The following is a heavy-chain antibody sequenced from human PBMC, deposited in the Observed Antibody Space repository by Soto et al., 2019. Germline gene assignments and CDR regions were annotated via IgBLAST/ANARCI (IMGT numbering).Heavy chain of an antibody. D-gene: IGHD3-22*01. Sequence: QVQLVESGGGVVQPGRSLRLSCAASGFTFSSYGMHWVRQAPGKGLEWVAVISYDGSNKYYADSVKGRFTISRDNSKNTLYLQMNSLRAEDTAVYYCAKEAITMIGHYWSFHLWGRGTLVTVSS. V-gene: IGHV3-30*18. CDR1: GFTFSSYG. J-gene: IGHJ2*01. CDR3: AKEAITMIGHYWSFHL. CDR2: ISYDGSNK.